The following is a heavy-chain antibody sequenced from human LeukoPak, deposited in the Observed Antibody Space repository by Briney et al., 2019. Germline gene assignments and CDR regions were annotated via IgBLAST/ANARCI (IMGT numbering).Heavy chain of an antibody. D-gene: IGHD3-10*01. Sequence: SETLSLTCTVSGGSISSSSYYWGWIRQPPGKGLEWIGSIYYSGSTYYNPSLKSRVTISVDTSKNQFSLKLSSVTAADTAVYYCARHYYGSGTLGYFDYWGQGTLVTVSS. CDR2: IYYSGST. V-gene: IGHV4-39*01. CDR1: GGSISSSSYY. CDR3: ARHYYGSGTLGYFDY. J-gene: IGHJ4*02.